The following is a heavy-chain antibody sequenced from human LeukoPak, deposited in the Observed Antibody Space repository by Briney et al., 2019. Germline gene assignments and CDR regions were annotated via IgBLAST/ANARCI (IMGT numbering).Heavy chain of an antibody. D-gene: IGHD6-13*01. Sequence: ASVKVSCKASGYTFNSYDINWVRQATGQGLEWMGWMNPNSGNTGYAQKFQGRVTMTRNTSISTAYMELSSLRSEDTAVYYCARCLRYSSSWYIWFDPWGQGTLVTVSS. CDR1: GYTFNSYD. CDR2: MNPNSGNT. CDR3: ARCLRYSSSWYIWFDP. J-gene: IGHJ5*02. V-gene: IGHV1-8*01.